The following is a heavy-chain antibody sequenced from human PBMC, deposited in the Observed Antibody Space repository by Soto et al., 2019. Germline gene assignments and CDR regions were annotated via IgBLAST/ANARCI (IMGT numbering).Heavy chain of an antibody. J-gene: IGHJ1*01. Sequence: GGSLRLSCAGSGFTFGDSYMSWIRQAPGKGLEWLSYISPGSRYPAYADSVKGRFTISRDNAKRSLYLQMNSLSAEDTAFYYCVKDESINWYSGHFRHWGQGTRVTVSS. D-gene: IGHD6-13*01. CDR3: VKDESINWYSGHFRH. V-gene: IGHV3-11*05. CDR2: ISPGSRYP. CDR1: GFTFGDSY.